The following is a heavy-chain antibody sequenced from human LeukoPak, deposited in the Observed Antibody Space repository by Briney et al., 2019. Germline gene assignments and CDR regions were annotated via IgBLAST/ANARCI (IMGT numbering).Heavy chain of an antibody. J-gene: IGHJ4*02. Sequence: GGSLRLSCAGSGFTFSDYAMHWVRQAPGKGLEWVAVISKDGSDKYYPGSVRGRFTISRDNSKNTIYLQMDSLRAEDTAIYYCARDYWWNYDYWGQGTLVTVSS. CDR1: GFTFSDYA. CDR3: ARDYWWNYDY. V-gene: IGHV3-30-3*01. CDR2: ISKDGSDK. D-gene: IGHD1-7*01.